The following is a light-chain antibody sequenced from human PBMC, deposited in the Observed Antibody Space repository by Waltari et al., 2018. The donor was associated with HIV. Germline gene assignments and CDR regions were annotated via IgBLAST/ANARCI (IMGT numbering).Light chain of an antibody. V-gene: IGLV2-14*03. Sequence: HSVLTQPASMSGSLGQSLTLSCLGSSNDDVGFNYISWYQQSPDKAPRLVIYDVSNRPSGVSGRFSGSKSGSAASLTISGLQPEDEADYYCCSYSSSGTVLFGGGTRLTVL. CDR2: DVS. CDR1: SNDDVGFNY. J-gene: IGLJ2*01. CDR3: CSYSSSGTVL.